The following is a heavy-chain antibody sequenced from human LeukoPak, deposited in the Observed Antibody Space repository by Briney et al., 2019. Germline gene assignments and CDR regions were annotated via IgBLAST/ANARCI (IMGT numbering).Heavy chain of an antibody. CDR2: ISGPGGTT. V-gene: IGHV3-23*01. CDR1: GFTFSTHA. J-gene: IGHJ4*02. D-gene: IGHD3-22*01. CDR3: ARLSDSSGYLGDFDY. Sequence: GGSLRLSCVVSGFTFSTHAMTWVRQAPGKGLERVSDISGPGGTTYYAASVKGRFTISRDNSKNTLYLQMNSLRAENTAVYYCARLSDSSGYLGDFDYWGQGTLVTVSS.